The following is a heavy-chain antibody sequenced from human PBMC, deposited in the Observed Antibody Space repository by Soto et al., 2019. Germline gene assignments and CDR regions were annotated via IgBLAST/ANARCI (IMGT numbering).Heavy chain of an antibody. CDR2: ISYDGSNK. D-gene: IGHD6-13*01. CDR3: ARGSLAGLAAALPDWFDP. Sequence: QVQLVESGGGVVQPGRSLRLSCAASGFTFSSYAMHWVRQAPGKGLEWVAVISYDGSNKYYADSVKGRFTISRDNSKNTLYLQMNSLRAEDTAVYYCARGSLAGLAAALPDWFDPWGQGTLATVSS. J-gene: IGHJ5*02. V-gene: IGHV3-30-3*01. CDR1: GFTFSSYA.